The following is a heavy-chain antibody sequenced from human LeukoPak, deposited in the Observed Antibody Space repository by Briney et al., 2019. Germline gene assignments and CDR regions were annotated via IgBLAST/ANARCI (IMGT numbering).Heavy chain of an antibody. CDR3: AREVGDSGYSDY. CDR2: IYYSGST. CDR1: GGSFSGYY. D-gene: IGHD5-12*01. V-gene: IGHV4-34*11. Sequence: SETLSLTCAVYGGSFSGYYWSWIRQPPGKGLEWIGYIYYSGSTNYNPSLKSRAIISVDTSKNQISLKLRSVTAADTAVYFCAREVGDSGYSDYWGQGTLVTVSS. J-gene: IGHJ4*02.